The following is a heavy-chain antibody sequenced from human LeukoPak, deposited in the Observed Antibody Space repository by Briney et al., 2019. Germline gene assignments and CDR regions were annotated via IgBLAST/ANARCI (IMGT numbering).Heavy chain of an antibody. V-gene: IGHV3-48*04. Sequence: PGGSLRLSCAASGFTFSSYSMNWVRQAPGKGLEWVSYISSSSSTIYYADSVKGRFTISRDNAKNSLYLQMNSLRAEDTAVYYCARGRVLVVVAAHVYYGMDVWGQGTTVTVSS. CDR1: GFTFSSYS. CDR3: ARGRVLVVVAAHVYYGMDV. CDR2: ISSSSSTI. D-gene: IGHD2-15*01. J-gene: IGHJ6*02.